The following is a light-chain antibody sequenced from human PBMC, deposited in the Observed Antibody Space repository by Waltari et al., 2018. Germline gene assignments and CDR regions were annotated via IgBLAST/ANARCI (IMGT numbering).Light chain of an antibody. CDR2: EGS. CDR3: CSYVGYSI. CDR1: RCFLL. V-gene: IGLV2-23*01. Sequence: QSALTQPASVSGSPGQSTTISCTGSRCFLLVSWYQHHPGKAPRLLIYEGSKRPSWISDRFSGSKSGNTASLTISGLQADDEANYYCCSYVGYSIFGGGTNLTVL. J-gene: IGLJ2*01.